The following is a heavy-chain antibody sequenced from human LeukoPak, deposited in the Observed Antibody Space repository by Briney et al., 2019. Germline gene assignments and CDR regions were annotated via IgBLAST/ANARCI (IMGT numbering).Heavy chain of an antibody. Sequence: ATVKVSCKASEYTFTSYSIHWVRQAPGQGLEWMGIINPSGGSTSYAQKFQGRVTMTRDTSTSTVYMELSSLRSEDTAVYYCAVGANDYWGQGTQVTVSS. CDR3: AVGANDY. CDR2: INPSGGST. J-gene: IGHJ4*02. V-gene: IGHV1-46*01. D-gene: IGHD1-26*01. CDR1: EYTFTSYS.